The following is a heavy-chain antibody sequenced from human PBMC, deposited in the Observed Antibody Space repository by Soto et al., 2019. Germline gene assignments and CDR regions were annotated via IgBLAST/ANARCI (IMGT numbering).Heavy chain of an antibody. CDR3: ARHPDLGGNYYYYGMDG. CDR2: IYPGDSDT. Sequence: PGESLKISCKGFGYRFTRYWIGWVRQMPGKGLEWMGIIYPGDSDTRYSPSFQGQVTISADKSISTAYLQWSSLKASDTAMYYCARHPDLGGNYYYYGMDGWGQGTTVTVSS. J-gene: IGHJ6*02. CDR1: GYRFTRYW. V-gene: IGHV5-51*01. D-gene: IGHD2-15*01.